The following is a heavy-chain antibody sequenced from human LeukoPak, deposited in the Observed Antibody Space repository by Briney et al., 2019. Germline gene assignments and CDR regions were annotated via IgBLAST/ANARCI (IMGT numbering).Heavy chain of an antibody. CDR3: TTANYYDGSVLEY. D-gene: IGHD3-22*01. J-gene: IGHJ4*02. V-gene: IGHV3-30*03. CDR2: ISSDGSVK. CDR1: GFTFSNYG. Sequence: GGSLRLSCAASGFTFSNYGMHWVRQAPGKGLEWVAVISSDGSVKYYADSVRGRFTISRDNSKNTLYLQMNSLKTEDTAVYYCTTANYYDGSVLEYWGQGTLVTVSS.